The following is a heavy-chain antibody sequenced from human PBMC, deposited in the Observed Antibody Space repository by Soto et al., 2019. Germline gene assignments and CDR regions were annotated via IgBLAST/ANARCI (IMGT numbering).Heavy chain of an antibody. CDR3: AKDRAPSDV. J-gene: IGHJ6*02. CDR1: GFIFSNFA. Sequence: LRLSCEASGFIFSNFAMNWVRQAPGKGLEWVSTISGSGGSTYYADSVRGRFTISRDNSKNMLYVQMNSLRVEDTAVYFCAKDRAPSDVWGQGTTVTVSS. V-gene: IGHV3-23*01. CDR2: ISGSGGST.